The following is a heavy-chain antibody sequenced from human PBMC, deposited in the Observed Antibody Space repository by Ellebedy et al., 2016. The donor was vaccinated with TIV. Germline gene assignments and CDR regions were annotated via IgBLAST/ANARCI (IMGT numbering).Heavy chain of an antibody. V-gene: IGHV3-30-3*01. Sequence: GGSLRLSCAASGITFSKSAMYWVRQAPGKGLEWVAVISYDGSNKYYADSVKGRFTISRDNSKNTLYLQMNSLRAEDTAMYYCAREGTYYGSGSQYNHFGSWGQGTLVTVSS. D-gene: IGHD3-10*01. J-gene: IGHJ4*02. CDR1: GITFSKSA. CDR3: AREGTYYGSGSQYNHFGS. CDR2: ISYDGSNK.